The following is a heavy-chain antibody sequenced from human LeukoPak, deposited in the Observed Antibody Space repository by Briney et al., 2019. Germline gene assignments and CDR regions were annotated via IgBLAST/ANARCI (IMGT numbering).Heavy chain of an antibody. V-gene: IGHV3-23*01. CDR1: GITLSNYG. CDR3: AKRGVVIRVILVGFHKEAYYFDS. D-gene: IGHD3-22*01. J-gene: IGHJ4*02. Sequence: GGSLRLSCAVSGITLSNYGMSWVRQAPGKGLEWVSGISDRGSRTNYSDSVKGRFTISTDNPKNTLYLQINSVRAEDTAVYFCAKRGVVIRVILVGFHKEAYYFDSWGQGALVTVSS. CDR2: ISDRGSRT.